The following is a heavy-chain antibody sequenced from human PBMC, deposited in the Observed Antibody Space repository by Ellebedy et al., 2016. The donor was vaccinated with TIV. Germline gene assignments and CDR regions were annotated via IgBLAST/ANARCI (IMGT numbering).Heavy chain of an antibody. CDR2: IRGKANNYAT. Sequence: GESLKISCAASGFTFSGFTVHWVRQASGGGLEWLGRIRGKANNYATVYAASVKGMFTISRDDSENAAYLQMNSLKTADTAIYYCTASAGTSSGGFDPWGQGTLVTVSS. CDR1: GFTFSGFT. D-gene: IGHD6-19*01. V-gene: IGHV3-73*01. CDR3: TASAGTSSGGFDP. J-gene: IGHJ5*02.